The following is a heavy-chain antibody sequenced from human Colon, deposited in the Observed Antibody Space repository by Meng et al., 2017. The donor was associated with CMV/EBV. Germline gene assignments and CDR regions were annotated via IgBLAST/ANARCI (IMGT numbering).Heavy chain of an antibody. CDR3: AKDAAVAVPYYFDY. D-gene: IGHD2-15*01. CDR2: IQNDGTIK. J-gene: IGHJ4*02. Sequence: GGSLRLSCAASGFTFINYGMNWVRQAPGKGLEWVAFIQNDGTIKYYVDSVEGRFTISRDNSKNMLYLQLNSLRDVDTAVYYCAKDAAVAVPYYFDYWGQGSQVTVSS. V-gene: IGHV3-30*02. CDR1: GFTFINYG.